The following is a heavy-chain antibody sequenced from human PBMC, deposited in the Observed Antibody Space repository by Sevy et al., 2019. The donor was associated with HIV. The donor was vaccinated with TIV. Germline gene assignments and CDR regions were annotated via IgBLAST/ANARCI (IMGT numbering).Heavy chain of an antibody. Sequence: GGSLRLSCAASGFTFSSYSMNWVRQAPGKGLEWVSSISSSSSYIYYADSVKGRFTISWDNDKNSLYLQMNSVRAEDTAVYYCEGDKRGVGFDYWGQGTLVTVSS. J-gene: IGHJ4*02. CDR2: ISSSSSYI. CDR3: EGDKRGVGFDY. V-gene: IGHV3-21*01. D-gene: IGHD2-8*02. CDR1: GFTFSSYS.